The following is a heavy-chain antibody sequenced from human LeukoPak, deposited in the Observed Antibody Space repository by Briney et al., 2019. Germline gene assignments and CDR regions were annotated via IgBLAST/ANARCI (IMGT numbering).Heavy chain of an antibody. CDR1: GFTFSDYY. J-gene: IGHJ3*02. CDR3: AKSRLLWFGELTDDAFDI. V-gene: IGHV3-11*01. D-gene: IGHD3-10*01. Sequence: GGSLRLSCAASGFTFSDYYMSWIRQAPGKGLEWVSYIGSSGSTIYYADSVKGRFTISRDNSKNTLYLQMNSLRAEDTAVYYCAKSRLLWFGELTDDAFDIWGQGTMVTVSS. CDR2: IGSSGSTI.